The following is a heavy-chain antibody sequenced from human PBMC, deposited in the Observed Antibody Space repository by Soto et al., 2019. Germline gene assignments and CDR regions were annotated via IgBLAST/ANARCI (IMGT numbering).Heavy chain of an antibody. Sequence: QVQLVQSGAEVKKPGSSVKVSCKASGGTFSSYTISWVRQAPGQGLEWMGRIIPILGIANYAQKFQGRVTITADKSTSTAYMELSSLSSEDTAVYYCARGRGQQLVLVYWGQGTLVTVSS. CDR3: ARGRGQQLVLVY. J-gene: IGHJ4*02. D-gene: IGHD6-13*01. V-gene: IGHV1-69*02. CDR2: IIPILGIA. CDR1: GGTFSSYT.